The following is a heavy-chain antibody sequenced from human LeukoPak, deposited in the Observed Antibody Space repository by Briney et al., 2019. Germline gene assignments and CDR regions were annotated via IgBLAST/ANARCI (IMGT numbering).Heavy chain of an antibody. Sequence: PSETLSRTCSVSGASLTIYYWNWIRQPAGKGLEWIGRYASGTTTHNPSLKSQFSMSIDTSKNQISLKLTSVTAADTAVYYCATGDHSFANWSQGTLVTVTP. V-gene: IGHV4-4*07. CDR3: ATGDHSFAN. J-gene: IGHJ4*02. CDR1: GASLTIYY. CDR2: YASGTT. D-gene: IGHD7-27*01.